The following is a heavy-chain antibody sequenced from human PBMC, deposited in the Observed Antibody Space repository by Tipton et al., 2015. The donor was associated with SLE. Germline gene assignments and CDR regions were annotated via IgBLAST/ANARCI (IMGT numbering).Heavy chain of an antibody. J-gene: IGHJ6*02. CDR2: IWYDGSNK. CDR3: AKQISPHYGMDV. CDR1: GFTVSSKY. Sequence: SLRLSCAASGFTVSSKYMSWVRQAPGKGLEWVAVIWYDGSNKYYADSVKGRFTISRDNSKNTLYLQMNSLRTEDTAVYYCAKQISPHYGMDVWGQGTTVTVSS. V-gene: IGHV3-30*18.